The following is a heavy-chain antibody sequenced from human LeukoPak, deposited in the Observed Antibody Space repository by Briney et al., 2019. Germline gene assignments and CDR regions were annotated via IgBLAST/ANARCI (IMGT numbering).Heavy chain of an antibody. J-gene: IGHJ3*02. V-gene: IGHV3-23*01. CDR3: AKEYYGGNSDAFDI. Sequence: GGSLRLSCAASGFTFSSYAMIWVRQAPGKGLEWVSGISGSSDSTNYADSAKGRFTISRDNSKNTLYLQMNSLRAEDTAVYYCAKEYYGGNSDAFDIWGQGTMVTVSS. D-gene: IGHD4-23*01. CDR2: ISGSSDST. CDR1: GFTFSSYA.